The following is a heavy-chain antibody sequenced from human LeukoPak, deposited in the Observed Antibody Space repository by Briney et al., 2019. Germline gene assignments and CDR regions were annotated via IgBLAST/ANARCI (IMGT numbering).Heavy chain of an antibody. Sequence: ASVKVSCKASGYTFTGYYMHWVRQAPGQGLEWMGWINTNSGGTNYAQKSQGRVTMTRDTSISTAYMELSRLRSDDTAVYYCARDGQTTIVVVPDSNWFDPWGQGTLVTVSS. CDR3: ARDGQTTIVVVPDSNWFDP. D-gene: IGHD2-2*01. CDR1: GYTFTGYY. CDR2: INTNSGGT. J-gene: IGHJ5*02. V-gene: IGHV1-2*02.